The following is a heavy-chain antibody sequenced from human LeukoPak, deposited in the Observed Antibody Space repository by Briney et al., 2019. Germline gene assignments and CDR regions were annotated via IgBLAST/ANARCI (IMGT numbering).Heavy chain of an antibody. D-gene: IGHD3-9*01. J-gene: IGHJ4*02. V-gene: IGHV4-59*01. CDR2: IYYSGST. Sequence: SETLSLTCTVSGGSISSYYWSWIRQSPGKGLEWIGYIYYSGSTNYHPSLKSRVTMSVDTSKNQFSLKLSSVTAADTAVYYCARVENILTGYYADWGQGSLVTVSS. CDR1: GGSISSYY. CDR3: ARVENILTGYYAD.